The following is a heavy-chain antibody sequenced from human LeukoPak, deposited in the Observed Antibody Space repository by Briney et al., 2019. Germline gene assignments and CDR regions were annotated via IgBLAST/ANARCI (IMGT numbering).Heavy chain of an antibody. CDR1: GFTFSSYG. D-gene: IGHD2/OR15-2a*01. J-gene: IGHJ4*02. Sequence: GGSLRLSCAASGFTFSSYGMHWVRQAPGKGLEWVTFIQYDGSYKYYADSVKGRFTISRDNSKNTLYLQMNSLRAEDTAVYYCAKGHSYGNSHYFDCWGQGTLVTVSS. CDR3: AKGHSYGNSHYFDC. V-gene: IGHV3-30*02. CDR2: IQYDGSYK.